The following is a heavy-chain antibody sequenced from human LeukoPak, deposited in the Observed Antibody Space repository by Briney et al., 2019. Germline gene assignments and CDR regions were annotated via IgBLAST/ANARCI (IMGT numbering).Heavy chain of an antibody. J-gene: IGHJ5*02. CDR3: ARDTSSDRFSWFDP. CDR1: GFMFRDYA. V-gene: IGHV3-23*01. CDR2: ISGSGDNS. D-gene: IGHD2-2*01. Sequence: PGGSLRLSCAASGFMFRDYAMSWGRQAPGKGLDWVSIISGSGDNSYYADSVRGRFAISRDNSKNTLYLQMNSLRVEDTAVYFCARDTSSDRFSWFDPWGKGTVVSVSS.